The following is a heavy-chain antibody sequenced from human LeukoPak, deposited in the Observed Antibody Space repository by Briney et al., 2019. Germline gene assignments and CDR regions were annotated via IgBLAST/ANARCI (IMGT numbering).Heavy chain of an antibody. CDR3: VMTAGRAAATDH. CDR2: ISNSGNTI. V-gene: IGHV3-11*04. Sequence: PGGSLRLSCAASGFTSRFSFSDSYMSWIRQAPGKGLEWLSFISNSGNTIHYADSVRGRFTISRDNAKNSLYLQMNSLRVDDTATHYCVMTAGRAAATDHWGQGALVTVSS. J-gene: IGHJ1*01. CDR1: GFTSRFSFSDSY.